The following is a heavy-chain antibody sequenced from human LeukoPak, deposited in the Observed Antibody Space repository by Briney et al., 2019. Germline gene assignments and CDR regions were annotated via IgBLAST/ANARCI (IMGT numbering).Heavy chain of an antibody. D-gene: IGHD6-6*01. V-gene: IGHV3-7*03. CDR3: ARSSYSSSSSV. CDR1: GFTFSGFW. Sequence: GGSLRLSCAVSGFTFSGFWMSWSRQAPGKGLEWVASINSDGSEGYYADVVKGRFTISRDNAKNSLYLQINSLRAEDMAVYYCARSSYSSSSSVWGQGTMVTVSS. CDR2: INSDGSEG. J-gene: IGHJ3*01.